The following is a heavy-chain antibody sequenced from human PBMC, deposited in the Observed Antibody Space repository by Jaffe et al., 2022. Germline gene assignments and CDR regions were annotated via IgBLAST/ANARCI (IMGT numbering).Heavy chain of an antibody. CDR3: AKDIGSDYGDYLLGY. J-gene: IGHJ4*02. Sequence: EVQLVESGGGLVQPGRSLRLSCAASGFTFDDYAMHWVRQAPGKGLEWVSGISWNSGSIGYADSVKGRFTISRDNAKNSLYLQMNSLRAEDTALYYCAKDIGSDYGDYLLGYWGQGTLVTVSS. D-gene: IGHD4-17*01. CDR2: ISWNSGSI. V-gene: IGHV3-9*01. CDR1: GFTFDDYA.